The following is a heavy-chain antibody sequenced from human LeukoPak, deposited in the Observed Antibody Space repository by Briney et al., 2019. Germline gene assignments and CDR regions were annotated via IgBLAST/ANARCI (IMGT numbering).Heavy chain of an antibody. J-gene: IGHJ6*03. CDR1: CVSISSVDYY. CDR2: IYTNGNT. CDR3: AGAEFQLQRYGRDYYFWDV. V-gene: IGHV4-61*02. Sequence: SETLSLTCTVSCVSISSVDYYWTWIRQPAGKRLEWIGRIYTNGNTNYTPSLKSRPTISLHTSKNHFSLWLRSVTPADPAVSYCAGAEFQLQRYGRDYYFWDVGRKDTTLSVS. D-gene: IGHD5-24*01.